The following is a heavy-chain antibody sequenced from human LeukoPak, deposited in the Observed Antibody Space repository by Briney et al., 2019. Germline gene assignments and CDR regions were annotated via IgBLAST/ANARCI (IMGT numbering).Heavy chain of an antibody. Sequence: GASVKVSCKASGYTFTGYYMHWVRQAPGQGLEWMGWINPNSGGTNYAQKFQGGVTMTRDTSISTAYMELSRLRSDDTAVYYCARYSIAAAATDWFDPWGQGTLVTVSS. CDR3: ARYSIAAAATDWFDP. D-gene: IGHD6-13*01. V-gene: IGHV1-2*02. CDR1: GYTFTGYY. CDR2: INPNSGGT. J-gene: IGHJ5*02.